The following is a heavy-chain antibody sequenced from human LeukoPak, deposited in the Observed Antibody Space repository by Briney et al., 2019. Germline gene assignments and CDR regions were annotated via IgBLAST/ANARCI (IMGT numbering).Heavy chain of an antibody. CDR2: IKSKTDGGTT. J-gene: IGHJ4*02. CDR1: GFTFSNAW. D-gene: IGHD3-22*01. V-gene: IGHV3-15*01. Sequence: PGGSLRLSCAASGFTFSNAWMSWVRLAPGKGLEWIGRIKSKTDGGTTDYAAPVKGRFTISRDDSKNTLYLQMNSLKTEDTAVYYCTALTLDSSGYHADYWGQGTMVTVSS. CDR3: TALTLDSSGYHADY.